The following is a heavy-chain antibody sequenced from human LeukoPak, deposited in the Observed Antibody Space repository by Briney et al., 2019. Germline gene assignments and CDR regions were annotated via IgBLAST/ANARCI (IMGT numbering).Heavy chain of an antibody. V-gene: IGHV3-74*01. D-gene: IGHD2-2*01. CDR1: GFTFSSYW. CDR2: INSDGSST. CDR3: ARVDCSSTSYYDSQYYYYYYGMDV. Sequence: GGSLRLSCAASGFTFSSYWMHWIRQAPGKGLVWVSRINSDGSSTSYADSVKGRFTISRDNAKNTLYLRMNSLRAEDTAVYYCARVDCSSTSYYDSQYYYYYYGMDVWGQGTTVTVSS. J-gene: IGHJ6*02.